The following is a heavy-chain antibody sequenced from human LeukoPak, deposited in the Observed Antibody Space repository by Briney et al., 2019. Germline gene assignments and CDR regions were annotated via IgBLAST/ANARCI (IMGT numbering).Heavy chain of an antibody. CDR3: ARYDGDDNNFDY. D-gene: IGHD4-17*01. Sequence: KPSETLSLNCTVSGGPITGYYWSWVRQPPGKGLEGIGYIYYSGSTNYNPSLRSRVTMSVDKSRDQFSLKVNSVTAMDTAVYYCARYDGDDNNFDYWGQGTLVTVSS. V-gene: IGHV4-59*01. CDR2: IYYSGST. J-gene: IGHJ4*02. CDR1: GGPITGYY.